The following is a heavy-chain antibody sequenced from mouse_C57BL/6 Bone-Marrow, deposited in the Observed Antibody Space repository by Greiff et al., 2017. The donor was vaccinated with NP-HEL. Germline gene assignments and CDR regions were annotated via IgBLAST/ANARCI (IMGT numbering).Heavy chain of an antibody. V-gene: IGHV7-3*01. CDR2: IRNKANGYTT. CDR1: GFTFTDYY. D-gene: IGHD4-1*01. J-gene: IGHJ2*01. CDR3: ARELGQGYFDY. Sequence: EVHLVESGGGLVQPGGSLSLSCAASGFTFTDYYMSWVRQPPGKALEWLGFIRNKANGYTTEYSASVKGRFTISRYNSQSILYLQMNALRAEDSATYYCARELGQGYFDYWGQGTTLTVSS.